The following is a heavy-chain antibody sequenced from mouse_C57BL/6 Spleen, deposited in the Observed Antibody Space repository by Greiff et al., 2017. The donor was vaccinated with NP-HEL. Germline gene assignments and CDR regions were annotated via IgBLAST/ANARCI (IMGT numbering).Heavy chain of an antibody. D-gene: IGHD1-1*01. CDR3: ARTPTTVVVTDAMDY. CDR2: IYPGSGNT. Sequence: VQVVESGAELVRPGASVKLSCKASGYTFTDYYINWVKQRPGQGLEWIARIYPGSGNTYYNEKFKGKATLTAEKSSSTAYMQLSSLTSEDSAVYFCARTPTTVVVTDAMDYWGQGTSVTVSS. CDR1: GYTFTDYY. V-gene: IGHV1-76*01. J-gene: IGHJ4*01.